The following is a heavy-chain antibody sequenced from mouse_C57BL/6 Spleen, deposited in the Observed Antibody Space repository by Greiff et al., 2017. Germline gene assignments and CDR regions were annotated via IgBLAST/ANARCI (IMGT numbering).Heavy chain of an antibody. CDR2: IHPSDSDT. CDR1: GYTFTSYW. J-gene: IGHJ1*03. CDR3: AIYGNYEDWYFDV. D-gene: IGHD2-1*01. Sequence: VQLQQPGAELVKPGASVKVSCKASGYTFTSYWMHWVKQRPGQGLEWIGRIHPSDSDTNYNQKFKGKATLTVDKSSSTAYMQLISLTSEDSAVYYCAIYGNYEDWYFDVWGTGTTVTVSS. V-gene: IGHV1-74*01.